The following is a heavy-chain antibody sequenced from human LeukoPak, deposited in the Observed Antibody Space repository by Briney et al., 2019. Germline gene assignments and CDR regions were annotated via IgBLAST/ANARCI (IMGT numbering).Heavy chain of an antibody. CDR3: ARDQVTTLGFYYYGMDV. CDR1: GLTFSSYW. D-gene: IGHD4-11*01. Sequence: GGSLRLSCAASGLTFSSYWMSWVRQAPGKGLEWVANIKQDGSEKYYVDSVKGRFTISRDNAKNSLYLQMNSLRAEDTAVYYRARDQVTTLGFYYYGMDVWGQGTTVTVSS. V-gene: IGHV3-7*01. CDR2: IKQDGSEK. J-gene: IGHJ6*02.